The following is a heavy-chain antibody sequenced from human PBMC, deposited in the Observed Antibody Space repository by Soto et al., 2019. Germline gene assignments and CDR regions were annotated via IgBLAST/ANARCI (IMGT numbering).Heavy chain of an antibody. CDR2: ITWNGGNT. D-gene: IGHD3-16*01. Sequence: GGSLRLSCAASGFRFDDYNMHWVRQAPGKGLEWVSLITWNGGNTYYADSVKGRFTISRDGTTKSVSLQMTSLKREDTGLYYCARETLSYGSALDVWGQGTTVTAP. CDR1: GFRFDDYN. V-gene: IGHV3-43*01. CDR3: ARETLSYGSALDV. J-gene: IGHJ6*02.